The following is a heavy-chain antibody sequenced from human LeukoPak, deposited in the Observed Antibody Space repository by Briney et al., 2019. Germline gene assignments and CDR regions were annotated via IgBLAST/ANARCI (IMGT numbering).Heavy chain of an antibody. J-gene: IGHJ1*01. CDR3: AKGGHRVVIISAHFRH. CDR1: GFAFSSYA. Sequence: PGGSLRLSCAASGFAFSSYAMSWVRQAPGKGLEWVSAISGSGGSTYYADSVKGRFTISRDNSKNTLYLQMNSLRAEDTAVYYCAKGGHRVVIISAHFRHWGQGTLVTVSS. CDR2: ISGSGGST. D-gene: IGHD3-22*01. V-gene: IGHV3-23*01.